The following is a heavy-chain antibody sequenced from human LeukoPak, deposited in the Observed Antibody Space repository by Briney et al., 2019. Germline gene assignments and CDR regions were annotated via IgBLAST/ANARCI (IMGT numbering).Heavy chain of an antibody. Sequence: GGSLRLSCAASGFTFSSYSMNWVRQAPGKGLEWVSSISSSSSYIYYADSVKGRFTISRDNAKNSPYLQMNSLRAEDTAVYYCARGSVQAAAAGINPDYWGQGTLVTVSS. CDR3: ARGSVQAAAAGINPDY. CDR2: ISSSSSYI. D-gene: IGHD6-13*01. CDR1: GFTFSSYS. J-gene: IGHJ4*02. V-gene: IGHV3-21*01.